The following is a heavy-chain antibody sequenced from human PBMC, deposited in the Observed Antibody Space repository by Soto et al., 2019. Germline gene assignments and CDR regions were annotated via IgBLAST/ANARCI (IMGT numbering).Heavy chain of an antibody. Sequence: PGGSLRLSCAASGFTFSSYAMSWVRQAPGKGLEWVSIISGSGERTYYADSVKGRFTISRDNSKNTLYLQVNSLRAEDTAVYYCAKVKEGASDYWGQGTLVTVSS. CDR1: GFTFSSYA. D-gene: IGHD1-26*01. CDR2: ISGSGERT. V-gene: IGHV3-23*01. CDR3: AKVKEGASDY. J-gene: IGHJ4*02.